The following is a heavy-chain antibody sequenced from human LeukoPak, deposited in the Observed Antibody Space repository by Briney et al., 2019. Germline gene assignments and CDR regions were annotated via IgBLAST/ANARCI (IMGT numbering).Heavy chain of an antibody. J-gene: IGHJ3*02. CDR2: IRRGTTSYTT. V-gene: IGHV3-72*01. CDR3: VGDGGDRTYSAFDM. CDR1: GFSFSDYI. Sequence: PGGSLSLSCAASGFSFSDYILDWVRQAPGTGLEWVGRIRRGTTSYTTEYAASVKGRFTISRDDSKNSLYLLMNSLKTEDTAVYHCVGDGGDRTYSAFDMWGQGTMVTVSS. D-gene: IGHD3-16*01.